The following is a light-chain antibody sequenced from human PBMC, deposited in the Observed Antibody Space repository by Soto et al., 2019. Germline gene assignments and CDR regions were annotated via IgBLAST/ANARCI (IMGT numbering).Light chain of an antibody. V-gene: IGKV1-8*01. J-gene: IGKJ3*01. CDR2: AAS. CDR3: RQYYSYPVT. Sequence: AIRMTQSPSSLSASTGDRVTITCRASQGISSYLAWYQQKPGKAPKLLIYAASTLQSGVPSRFSGSGSGTDFTLTISCLQSEDFATYYCRQYYSYPVTFGPGTKVDIK. CDR1: QGISSY.